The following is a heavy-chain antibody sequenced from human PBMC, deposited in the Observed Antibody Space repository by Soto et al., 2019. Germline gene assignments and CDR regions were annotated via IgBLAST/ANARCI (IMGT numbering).Heavy chain of an antibody. J-gene: IGHJ4*02. V-gene: IGHV1-46*03. CDR1: GYTFTSYY. D-gene: IGHD6-19*01. Sequence: ASVKVSCKASGYTFTSYYMHWVRQAPGQGLEWMGIINPSGGSTSYAQKFQGRVTMTRDTSTSTVYMELSSLRSEDTAVYYCARDKTRTTGYSSGWWVLWGQGTLVTVSS. CDR2: INPSGGST. CDR3: ARDKTRTTGYSSGWWVL.